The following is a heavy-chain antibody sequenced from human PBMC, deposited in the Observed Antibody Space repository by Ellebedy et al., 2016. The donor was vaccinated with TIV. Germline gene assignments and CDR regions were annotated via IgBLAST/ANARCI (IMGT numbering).Heavy chain of an antibody. Sequence: GESLKISCAASGFTFSTYAMAWVRQTPGKGLEWVSGIYGSGRGISYADSVKGRFTISRDNSKNTLYLQMNSLRAEDTAIYYCAKDQVGGDGRWVFDIWGQGTMVTVSS. CDR1: GFTFSTYA. J-gene: IGHJ3*02. CDR3: AKDQVGGDGRWVFDI. CDR2: IYGSGRGI. D-gene: IGHD3-16*01. V-gene: IGHV3-23*01.